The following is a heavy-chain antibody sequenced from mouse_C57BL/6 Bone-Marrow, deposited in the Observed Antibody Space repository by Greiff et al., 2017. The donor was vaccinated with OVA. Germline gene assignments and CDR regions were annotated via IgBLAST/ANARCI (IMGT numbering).Heavy chain of an antibody. CDR3: AREYYCNSYYAMDY. V-gene: IGHV1-19*01. Sequence: EVQLQQSGPVLVKPGASVKMSCKASGYTFTDYYMNWVKQSHGKSLEWIGVINPYNGGTSYNQKFKGKATLTVDQSSSTTYMEHNSLTSEDSAVYYCAREYYCNSYYAMDYWYRGTSVTVTS. CDR2: INPYNGGT. D-gene: IGHD2-1*01. J-gene: IGHJ4*01. CDR1: GYTFTDYY.